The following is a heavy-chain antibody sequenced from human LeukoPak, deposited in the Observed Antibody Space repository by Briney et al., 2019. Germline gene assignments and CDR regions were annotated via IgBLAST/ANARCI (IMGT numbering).Heavy chain of an antibody. CDR1: GFTFSTYS. Sequence: GGSLRLSCAASGFTFSTYSMNWVRQAPGKGLEWVASISESSTYIYSADSIKGRFTISRDNAKNSLYLQMNSLRVEDTAVYYCATTRIGIESYYFDYWGQGTLVTVSS. J-gene: IGHJ4*02. D-gene: IGHD3-22*01. CDR2: ISESSTYI. CDR3: ATTRIGIESYYFDY. V-gene: IGHV3-21*04.